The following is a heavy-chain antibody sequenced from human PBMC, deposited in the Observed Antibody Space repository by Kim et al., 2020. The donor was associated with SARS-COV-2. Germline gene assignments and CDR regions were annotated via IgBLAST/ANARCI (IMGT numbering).Heavy chain of an antibody. Sequence: GGSLRLSCAASGFTFSSYGMHWVRQAPGKGLEWVAVIWYDGSNKYYADSVKGRFTISRDNSKNTLYLQMNSLRAEDTAVYYCARGGPYYYDSSGYYYGDYYYYYGMDVWGQGTTVTVSS. V-gene: IGHV3-33*01. J-gene: IGHJ6*02. CDR3: ARGGPYYYDSSGYYYGDYYYYYGMDV. CDR1: GFTFSSYG. CDR2: IWYDGSNK. D-gene: IGHD3-22*01.